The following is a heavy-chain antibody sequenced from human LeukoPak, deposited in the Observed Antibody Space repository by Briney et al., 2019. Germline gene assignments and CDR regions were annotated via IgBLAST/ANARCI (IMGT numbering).Heavy chain of an antibody. V-gene: IGHV3-33*08. Sequence: PGGSLRLSCAASGFTFSSYGMHWVRQAPGKGLEWVALIWFDGSNKYYADSVKGRFTISRDNSKNTLYLQMDSLRDEDMAVYYCARDRGYSYGHSFGYWGQGTLVTVSS. D-gene: IGHD5-18*01. CDR1: GFTFSSYG. J-gene: IGHJ4*02. CDR3: ARDRGYSYGHSFGY. CDR2: IWFDGSNK.